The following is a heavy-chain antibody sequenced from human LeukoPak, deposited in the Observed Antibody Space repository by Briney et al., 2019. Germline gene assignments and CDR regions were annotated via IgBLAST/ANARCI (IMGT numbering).Heavy chain of an antibody. CDR2: INHSGST. J-gene: IGHJ4*02. CDR1: GGSFSGYY. CDR3: VRGGYSYGSDHFLDD. Sequence: SETLSLTCAVYGGSFSGYYWSWIRQPPGKGLEWIGEINHSGSTNYNPSLKSRVTISVDTSKNQFSLKLSSVTAADTAVYYCVRGGYSYGSDHFLDDWGQGTLVTVSS. V-gene: IGHV4-34*01. D-gene: IGHD5-18*01.